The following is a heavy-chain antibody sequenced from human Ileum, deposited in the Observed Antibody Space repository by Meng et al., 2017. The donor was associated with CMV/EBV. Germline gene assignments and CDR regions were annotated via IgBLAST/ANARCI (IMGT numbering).Heavy chain of an antibody. CDR1: GGSFSGYY. J-gene: IGHJ4*02. CDR3: ARGVAPDSRGYYPFY. CDR2: INHSGST. D-gene: IGHD3-22*01. Sequence: SETLSLTCAVYGGSFSGYYWSWIRQPPGKGLEWIGEINHSGSTNYNPSLKSRVTISVDTSKNQFSLKLSSVTAADTAVYYCARGVAPDSRGYYPFYWGQGTLVTVSS. V-gene: IGHV4-34*01.